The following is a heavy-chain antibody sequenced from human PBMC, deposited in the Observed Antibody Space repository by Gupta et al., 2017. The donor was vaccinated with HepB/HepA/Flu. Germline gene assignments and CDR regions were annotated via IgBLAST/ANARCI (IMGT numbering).Heavy chain of an antibody. J-gene: IGHJ6*02. CDR2: ISWNSGSI. CDR3: AKDLVTPFNGGYGMDV. V-gene: IGHV3-9*01. CDR1: GFTFDDYA. Sequence: EVQLVESGGGLVQPGRSLRLSCAASGFTFDDYAMPWVRQAPGKGLEWVSGISWNSGSIGYADSVKGRFTISRDNAKNSLYLQMNSLRAEDTALYYCAKDLVTPFNGGYGMDVWGQGTTVTVSS. D-gene: IGHD4-23*01.